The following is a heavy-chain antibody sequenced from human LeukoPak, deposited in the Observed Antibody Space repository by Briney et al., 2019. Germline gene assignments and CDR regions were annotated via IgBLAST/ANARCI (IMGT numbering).Heavy chain of an antibody. J-gene: IGHJ4*02. Sequence: SETLSLTCAVYGGSFSGYYWSWIRQPPGKGLEWIGEINHSGSTNYNPSLKSRVTISVDTSKNQFSLKLSSVTAADTAVYYCARVGGSTVPRLWRFDYWGQGTLVTVSS. CDR3: ARVGGSTVPRLWRFDY. CDR2: INHSGST. V-gene: IGHV4-34*01. D-gene: IGHD2-15*01. CDR1: GGSFSGYY.